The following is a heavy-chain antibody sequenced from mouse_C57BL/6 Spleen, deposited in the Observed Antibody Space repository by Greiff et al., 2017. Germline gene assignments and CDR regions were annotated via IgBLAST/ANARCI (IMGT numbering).Heavy chain of an antibody. Sequence: VKLQESGAELVKPGASVKMSCKASGYTFTSYWITWLKQRPGQGLEWIGDIYPGSGSTNYNEKFKSKATLTVDTSSSTAYMQLSSLTSEDSAVYYCARGYDYDGTWFAYWGQGTLVTVSA. CDR1: GYTFTSYW. CDR2: IYPGSGST. D-gene: IGHD2-4*01. V-gene: IGHV1-55*01. CDR3: ARGYDYDGTWFAY. J-gene: IGHJ3*01.